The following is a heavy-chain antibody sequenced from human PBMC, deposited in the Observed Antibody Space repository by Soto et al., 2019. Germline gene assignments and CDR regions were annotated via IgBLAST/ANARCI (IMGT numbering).Heavy chain of an antibody. CDR3: ARVAVGYYYMDV. Sequence: EVQLVESGGGLVKPGGSLRLSCAASGFTFSNNGLHWVRQPPGKGLVWVSRINSDGSRTNYADSVKGRFTISRDNAKDTLYLQMNSLRVEDTAVYFCARVAVGYYYMDVWAKGDTVTVS. CDR1: GFTFSNNG. V-gene: IGHV3-74*01. CDR2: INSDGSRT. J-gene: IGHJ6*03.